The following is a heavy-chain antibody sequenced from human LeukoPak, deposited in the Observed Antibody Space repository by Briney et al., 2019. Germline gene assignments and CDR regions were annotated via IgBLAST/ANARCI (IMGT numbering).Heavy chain of an antibody. D-gene: IGHD3-10*01. J-gene: IGHJ4*02. CDR3: LGYYASGSYYDGDY. V-gene: IGHV3-23*01. CDR2: ISSSGGGT. Sequence: PGGSLRLSCAASGFTFRNYAMSWVRQAPGKGLEWVSAISSSGGGTYYANSVKGRFTVSRDNSKNTLYLQMNTLRAEDTAVYYCLGYYASGSYYDGDYWGRGTLVTVSS. CDR1: GFTFRNYA.